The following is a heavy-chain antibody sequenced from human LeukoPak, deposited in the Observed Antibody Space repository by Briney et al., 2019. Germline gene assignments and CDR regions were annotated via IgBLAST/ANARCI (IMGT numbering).Heavy chain of an antibody. CDR3: ARSVFRGYYDSSGYYRPFDY. D-gene: IGHD3-22*01. V-gene: IGHV1-69*05. Sequence: SVKVSCKASGYTFTNYGIRWVRQAPGQGLEWMARIIPIFGTANYAQKFQGRVTITTDESTSTAYMELSSLRSEDTAVYYCARSVFRGYYDSSGYYRPFDYWGQGTLVTVSS. CDR1: GYTFTNYG. CDR2: IIPIFGTA. J-gene: IGHJ4*02.